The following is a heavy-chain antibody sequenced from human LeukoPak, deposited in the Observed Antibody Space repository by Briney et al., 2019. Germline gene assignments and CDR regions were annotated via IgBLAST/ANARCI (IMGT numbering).Heavy chain of an antibody. J-gene: IGHJ4*02. CDR3: AKDLVYYYGSGSYTDY. V-gene: IGHV3-23*01. D-gene: IGHD3-10*01. Sequence: GGSLRLSCAASRFTFSSYAMSWVRQAPGKGLEWVSAISGSGGTTYYADSVKGRFTISRDNSKNTLYLQMNSLRAEDTAVYYCAKDLVYYYGSGSYTDYWGQGTLVTVSS. CDR1: RFTFSSYA. CDR2: ISGSGGTT.